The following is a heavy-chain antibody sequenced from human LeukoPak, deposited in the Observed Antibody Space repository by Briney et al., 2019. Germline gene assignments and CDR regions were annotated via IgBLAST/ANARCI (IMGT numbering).Heavy chain of an antibody. CDR3: ARGPPYGDPRPMFD. V-gene: IGHV3-66*01. CDR1: GFTVSSNY. D-gene: IGHD4-17*01. Sequence: GGSLRLSCAASGFTVSSNYMSWVRQAPGKGLEWVSVIYSGGSTYYADSVKGRFTISRDNSKNTLYLQMNSLRAEDTAVYYCARGPPYGDPRPMFDWGQGTLVTVSS. CDR2: IYSGGST. J-gene: IGHJ4*02.